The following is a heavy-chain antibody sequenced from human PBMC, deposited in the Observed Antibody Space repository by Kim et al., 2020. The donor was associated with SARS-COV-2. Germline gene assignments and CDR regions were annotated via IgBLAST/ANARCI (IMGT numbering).Heavy chain of an antibody. J-gene: IGHJ3*02. Sequence: GGSLRLSCAASGFTFSSYSMNWVRQAPGKGLEWVSSISSISSYIYYPDLVKGRFTISRDNAKNSLYLQMNSLRAEDTAVYYCARGIQQLATRFNAFDIWGQGTMVTVSS. CDR1: GFTFSSYS. V-gene: IGHV3-21*01. CDR3: ARGIQQLATRFNAFDI. D-gene: IGHD6-13*01. CDR2: ISSISSYI.